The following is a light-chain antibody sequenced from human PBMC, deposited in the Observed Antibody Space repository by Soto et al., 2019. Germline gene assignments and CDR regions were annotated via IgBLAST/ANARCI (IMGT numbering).Light chain of an antibody. V-gene: IGKV2-30*01. CDR3: MQATHWPYT. CDR1: QSPLYSDGXXX. J-gene: IGKJ2*01. Sequence: DVVMTQSPLSLPVTLGQPASIPCRSTQSPLYSDGXXXLNWFQQRPGQSPRRLIYRVSNRDSGVPDRFSGSGSGTDFTLRISRVEAEDVGIYYCMQATHWPYTFGQGTRLEIK. CDR2: RVS.